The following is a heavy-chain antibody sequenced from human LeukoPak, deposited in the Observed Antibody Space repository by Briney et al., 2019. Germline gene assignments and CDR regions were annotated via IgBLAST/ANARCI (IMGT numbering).Heavy chain of an antibody. V-gene: IGHV1-18*01. CDR2: ITAYNGNT. Sequence: ASVTDSSKASAYTFTIYGISWVRQAPGQGLEWLGCITAYNGNTNYAQKLQGRVTMTTDTSTSTAYMELRSLRSGDTAVYYCARVLVDTTKFYAFDIWGQGTMVTVSS. CDR1: AYTFTIYG. D-gene: IGHD3-10*02. J-gene: IGHJ3*02. CDR3: ARVLVDTTKFYAFDI.